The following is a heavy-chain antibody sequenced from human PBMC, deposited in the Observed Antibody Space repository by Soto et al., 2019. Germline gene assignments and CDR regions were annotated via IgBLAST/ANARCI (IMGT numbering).Heavy chain of an antibody. CDR2: ISGSGGST. J-gene: IGHJ5*02. Sequence: EVQLLESGGGLVQPGGSLRLSCEAAGYTCSSYAMSWVRQAPGKGLEWVSAISGSGGSTYYADSVKGRFTISRDNSKNTLYLQMNSLRAEDTAVYYCAKDLEITMVRGVNFEDWFDPWGQGTLVSVSS. CDR3: AKDLEITMVRGVNFEDWFDP. D-gene: IGHD3-10*01. CDR1: GYTCSSYA. V-gene: IGHV3-23*01.